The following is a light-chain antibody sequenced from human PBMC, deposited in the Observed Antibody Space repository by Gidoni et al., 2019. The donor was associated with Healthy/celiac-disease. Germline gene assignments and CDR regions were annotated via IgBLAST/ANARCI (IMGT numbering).Light chain of an antibody. V-gene: IGKV1-39*01. J-gene: IGKJ2*01. Sequence: EIKMTQSPSSLSASVGDRVTITCQASQSIISYLTWYQQKPGKAPKLLIYAASSLQSGVPSRFSGSGSWTDFTLTISSLQPEDFATDYCQQSYSTPQTFGQGTKLEIK. CDR3: QQSYSTPQT. CDR1: QSIISY. CDR2: AAS.